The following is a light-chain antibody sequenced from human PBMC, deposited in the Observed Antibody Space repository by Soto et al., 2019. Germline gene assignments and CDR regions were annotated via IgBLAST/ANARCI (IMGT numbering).Light chain of an antibody. J-gene: IGKJ4*01. Sequence: IQLTQSPSSLSASVGDSVTITCRASQDISSHLAWYQQKPGKAPKVLIYAASTLESGIPSRSSGSGSGTDFTLTISSLQAEDFATYYCQQVKSFLPLTFGGGTKVEIK. CDR3: QQVKSFLPLT. CDR2: AAS. CDR1: QDISSH. V-gene: IGKV1-9*01.